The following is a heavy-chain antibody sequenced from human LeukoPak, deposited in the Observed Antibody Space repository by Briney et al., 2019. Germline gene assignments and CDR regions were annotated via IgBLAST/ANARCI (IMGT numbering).Heavy chain of an antibody. CDR2: IYYSGST. D-gene: IGHD3-3*01. V-gene: IGHV4-59*01. CDR1: GFTFSSYW. J-gene: IGHJ5*02. CDR3: ARGDDFWSGKMGFDP. Sequence: GSLRLSCAASGFTFSSYWMSWVRQAPGKGLEWIGYIYYSGSTNYNPSLKSRVTISVDTSKNQFSLKLSSVTAADTAVYYCARGDDFWSGKMGFDPWGQGTLVTVSS.